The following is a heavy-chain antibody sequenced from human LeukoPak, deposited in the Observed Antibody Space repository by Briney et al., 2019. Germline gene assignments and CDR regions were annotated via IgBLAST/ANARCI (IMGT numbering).Heavy chain of an antibody. J-gene: IGHJ5*01. V-gene: IGHV4-34*01. CDR2: INPSGST. D-gene: IGHD6-25*01. Sequence: SETLSLTCGVYGGSFSTYYWSWIRQPPGMGLEWIGEINPSGSTKYNPSLKSRVTISVDTSKNQFSLTLTSVTAADTAVYFCARQRGWFDSRGQGTRVTVSS. CDR3: ARQRGWFDS. CDR1: GGSFSTYY.